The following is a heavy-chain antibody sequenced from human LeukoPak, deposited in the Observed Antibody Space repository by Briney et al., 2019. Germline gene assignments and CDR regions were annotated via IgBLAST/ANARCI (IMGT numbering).Heavy chain of an antibody. D-gene: IGHD2-15*01. J-gene: IGHJ5*02. Sequence: PSETLSLTCAVSGYSISSGYYWGWIRQPPGKGLEWIGSIYHSGSTYYNPSLKSRVTISVDTSKNQFSLKLSSVTAADTAVYYCARAIVVVVAALNWFDHWGQGTLVTVSS. CDR3: ARAIVVVVAALNWFDH. CDR1: GYSISSGYY. V-gene: IGHV4-38-2*01. CDR2: IYHSGST.